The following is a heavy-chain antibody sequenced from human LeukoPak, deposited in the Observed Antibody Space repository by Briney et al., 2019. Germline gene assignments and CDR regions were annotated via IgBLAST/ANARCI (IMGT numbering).Heavy chain of an antibody. V-gene: IGHV1-69*13. CDR1: GYTFTNYA. J-gene: IGHJ4*02. D-gene: IGHD6-19*01. Sequence: ASVKVSCKASGYTFTNYAISWVRQAPGQGLEWMGGIIPIFGTANYAQKFQGRVTITADESTSTAYMELSSLRSEDTAVYYCARVVPIAVAGTPLDYWGQGTLVTVSS. CDR3: ARVVPIAVAGTPLDY. CDR2: IIPIFGTA.